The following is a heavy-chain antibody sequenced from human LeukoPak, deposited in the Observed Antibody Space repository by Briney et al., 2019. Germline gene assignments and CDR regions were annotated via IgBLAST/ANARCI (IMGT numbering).Heavy chain of an antibody. CDR3: ARDCSTTVTGAFDI. CDR2: IWYDGCNK. J-gene: IGHJ3*02. CDR1: VYTLRRYD. Sequence: QPGSSQSLSCSACVYTLRRYDVHGPRQAPGKGLEWVAIIWYDGCNKYYADSVKGRFTISRDNSKNTLYLQMNSLRAEDTAVYYCARDCSTTVTGAFDIWGQGAMVTVSS. D-gene: IGHD4-17*01. V-gene: IGHV3-33*08.